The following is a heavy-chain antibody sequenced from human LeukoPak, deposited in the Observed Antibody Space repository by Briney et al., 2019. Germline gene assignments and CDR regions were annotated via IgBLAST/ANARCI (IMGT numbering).Heavy chain of an antibody. CDR1: RFSFSDYN. D-gene: IGHD6-19*01. CDR2: ISSSSSYI. Sequence: GGSLRLSCAASRFSFSDYNMNWVRQAPGKGLEWVSSISSSSSYIYYADSVKGRFTISRDNAKNSLYLQMNSLRAEDTAVYYCARVPWLGGGHYMDVWGKGTTVTVSS. J-gene: IGHJ6*03. V-gene: IGHV3-21*01. CDR3: ARVPWLGGGHYMDV.